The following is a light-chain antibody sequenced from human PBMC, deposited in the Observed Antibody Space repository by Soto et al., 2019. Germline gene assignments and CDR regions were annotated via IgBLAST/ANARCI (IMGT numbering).Light chain of an antibody. J-gene: IGKJ1*01. CDR1: ASSSNY. CDR3: QQSYSTPWE. V-gene: IGKV1-39*01. CDR2: AAS. Sequence: IRMTQPPSSLTASVGDRVTITCRANASSSNYLNWYQQTPGKAPNLTIYAASSLQSGVPARFSGSGSGTDFTLTISNLPPEDFATCLCQQSYSTPWEFXQGNSVDIK.